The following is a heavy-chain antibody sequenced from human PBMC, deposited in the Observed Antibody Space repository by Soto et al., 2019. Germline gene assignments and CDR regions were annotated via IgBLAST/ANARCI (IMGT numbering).Heavy chain of an antibody. V-gene: IGHV4-61*01. Sequence: SETLSLTCTVSGASVSSGSYYWSWIRQPPGRGLEWIGYFYYTGSTNYNPSLKSRVTISLDTSKNQFSLKLTSVTAADTAVYYCATQEVGGSYVYTFDPWGQGTLVTVSS. CDR2: FYYTGST. J-gene: IGHJ5*02. CDR3: ATQEVGGSYVYTFDP. D-gene: IGHD1-26*01. CDR1: GASVSSGSYY.